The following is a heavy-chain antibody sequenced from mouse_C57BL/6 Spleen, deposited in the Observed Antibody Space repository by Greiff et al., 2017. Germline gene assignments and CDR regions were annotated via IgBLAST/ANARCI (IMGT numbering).Heavy chain of an antibody. CDR3: ARGDYYGSKRFYFDY. Sequence: EVKLMESGGGLVKPGGSLTLSCAASGFTFSDYGMHWVRQAPEKGLEWVAYISSGSSTIYYADTVKGRFTISRDNAKNTLFLQMTSLRSEDTAMYYCARGDYYGSKRFYFDYWGQGTTLTVSS. V-gene: IGHV5-17*01. J-gene: IGHJ2*01. D-gene: IGHD1-1*01. CDR1: GFTFSDYG. CDR2: ISSGSSTI.